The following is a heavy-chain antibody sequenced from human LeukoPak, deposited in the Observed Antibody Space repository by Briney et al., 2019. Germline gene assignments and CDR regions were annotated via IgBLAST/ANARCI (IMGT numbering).Heavy chain of an antibody. V-gene: IGHV3-53*04. CDR3: AREVMAKRRAFDI. D-gene: IGHD5-24*01. Sequence: TGGSLRLSCAASGLTASSNYMSWVRQAPGKGLEWVSVIYSDDRTYYADSVKGRFTISRHTSKKTLYLQMNSLRAEDTAVYYCAREVMAKRRAFDIWGQGTVVTVSS. CDR2: IYSDDRT. CDR1: GLTASSNY. J-gene: IGHJ3*02.